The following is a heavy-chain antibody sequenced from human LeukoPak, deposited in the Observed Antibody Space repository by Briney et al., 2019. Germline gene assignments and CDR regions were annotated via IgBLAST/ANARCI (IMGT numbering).Heavy chain of an antibody. D-gene: IGHD2-2*01. CDR3: AKDRGSVIVVVPAVATELPDY. V-gene: IGHV3-30*02. CDR2: IHYDESNE. Sequence: PGGSLRLSCVASGFSFSYGMHWVRQAPGKGLEWLTFIHYDESNEYYADSVQGRFTISRDNSRNTLYLQMNSLRAEDTAVYYCAKDRGSVIVVVPAVATELPDYWGQGTLVTVSS. J-gene: IGHJ4*02. CDR1: GFSFSYG.